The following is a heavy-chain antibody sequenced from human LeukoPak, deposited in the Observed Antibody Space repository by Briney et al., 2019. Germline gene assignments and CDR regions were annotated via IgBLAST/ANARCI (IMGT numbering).Heavy chain of an antibody. CDR1: GYTFTGYY. CDR3: AREVRSGGSYAFDY. CDR2: INPNSGGT. J-gene: IGHJ4*02. V-gene: IGHV1-2*02. D-gene: IGHD1-26*01. Sequence: ASVKVSCKASGYTFTGYYMHWVRQAPGQGLEWMGWINPNSGGTNYAQKFQGRVTMTRDTSISTAYMELSRLRSDDTAVYYCAREVRSGGSYAFDYWGQGTLVTVSS.